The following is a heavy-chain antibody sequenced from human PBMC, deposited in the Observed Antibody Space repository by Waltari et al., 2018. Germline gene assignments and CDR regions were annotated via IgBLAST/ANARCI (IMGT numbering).Heavy chain of an antibody. CDR1: GGSINSRY. V-gene: IGHV4-59*11. J-gene: IGHJ4*02. D-gene: IGHD3-3*01. Sequence: QVQLQESGPGQVKPSETLSLTCAVSGGSINSRYWGWIRQPPGKGLEWIGNVFYNGQTNYNPSLQSRVIISVDTSGTHSSLKLLSVTAADTAVYYCARHDYWSGFDYWGPGIMVTVSS. CDR2: VFYNGQT. CDR3: ARHDYWSGFDY.